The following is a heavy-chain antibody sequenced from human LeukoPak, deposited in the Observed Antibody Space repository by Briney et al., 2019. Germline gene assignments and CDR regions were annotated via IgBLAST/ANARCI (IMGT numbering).Heavy chain of an antibody. CDR3: ARSTGYAFSYIDF. CDR1: GYNFTSYW. Sequence: KLGESLQISCKASGYNFTSYWIDWVRQVPGKGLEWMGIIYPGDSDTRDNPSFQAQLPISVHNSIATAYLQWSSLKASDTAIYYCARSTGYAFSYIDFWAQGTLVTVSS. J-gene: IGHJ4*02. D-gene: IGHD1-1*01. V-gene: IGHV5-51*01. CDR2: IYPGDSDT.